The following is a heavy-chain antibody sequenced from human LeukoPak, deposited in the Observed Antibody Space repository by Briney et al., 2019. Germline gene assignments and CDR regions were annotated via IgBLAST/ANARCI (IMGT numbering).Heavy chain of an antibody. D-gene: IGHD3-22*01. CDR2: IRSDGSTI. V-gene: IGHV3-11*01. Sequence: GGSLRLSCSASGFTFSDYDMNWIRQAPGKGLERISYIRSDGSTIYDADSVRGRFTVSRDNAKNSLYLQMNSLRAEDTAVYYCAREGRGFYGDFDYWGQGILVTVSS. CDR1: GFTFSDYD. J-gene: IGHJ4*02. CDR3: AREGRGFYGDFDY.